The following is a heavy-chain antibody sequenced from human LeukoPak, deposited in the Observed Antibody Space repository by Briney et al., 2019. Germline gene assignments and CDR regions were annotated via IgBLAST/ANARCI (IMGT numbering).Heavy chain of an antibody. D-gene: IGHD6-19*01. CDR2: IYYSGST. J-gene: IGHJ6*03. CDR1: GGSISSGSYY. Sequence: PSQTLSLTCTVSGGSISSGSYYWSWIRQPPGKGLEWIGYIYYSGSTNYNPSLKSRVTISVDTSKNQFSLKLSSVTAADTAVYYCARSPWGAVAGRYYYYYMDVWGKGTTVTISS. V-gene: IGHV4-61*01. CDR3: ARSPWGAVAGRYYYYYMDV.